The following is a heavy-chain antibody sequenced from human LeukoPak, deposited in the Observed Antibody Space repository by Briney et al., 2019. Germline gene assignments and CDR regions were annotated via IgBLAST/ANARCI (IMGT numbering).Heavy chain of an antibody. V-gene: IGHV1-2*02. D-gene: IGHD6-19*01. J-gene: IGHJ4*02. CDR1: GYTFTGYY. CDR2: INPNSGGT. CDR3: AKGPNIAVAGLTIDY. Sequence: ASVKVSCKASGYTFTGYYMHWVRQAPGQGLEWMGWINPNSGGTNYAQKFQGRVTMTRDTSNSTAYMELSRLRSDDTAVYYCAKGPNIAVAGLTIDYWGQGTLVTVSS.